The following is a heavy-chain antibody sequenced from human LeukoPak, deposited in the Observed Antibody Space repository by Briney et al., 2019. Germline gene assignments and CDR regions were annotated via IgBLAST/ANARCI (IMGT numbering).Heavy chain of an antibody. J-gene: IGHJ4*02. Sequence: GGSLRLSCAASGFTFSSYWMSWVRQAPGKGLEWVANIKQDGSEKYYVDSVKGRFTISRDNAKNSLYLQMNSLRAEDTAVYYCASANYGDYHFSVDYWGQGTLVTVSS. CDR2: IKQDGSEK. CDR3: ASANYGDYHFSVDY. V-gene: IGHV3-7*05. D-gene: IGHD4-17*01. CDR1: GFTFSSYW.